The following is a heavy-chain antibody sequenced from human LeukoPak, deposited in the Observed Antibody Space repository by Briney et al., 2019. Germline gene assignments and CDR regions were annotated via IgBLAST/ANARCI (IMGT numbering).Heavy chain of an antibody. Sequence: GASVKVSCKASGYTFTSYYMHWVRQAPGQGLEWMGIINPSGGSTSYAQKFQGRVTMTRDTSTSTVYMELSSLRSEDTAVYYCARSRPYCSSTSCSPRLNWFDPWGQGTLVTVPS. CDR2: INPSGGST. CDR3: ARSRPYCSSTSCSPRLNWFDP. J-gene: IGHJ5*02. D-gene: IGHD2-2*01. V-gene: IGHV1-46*01. CDR1: GYTFTSYY.